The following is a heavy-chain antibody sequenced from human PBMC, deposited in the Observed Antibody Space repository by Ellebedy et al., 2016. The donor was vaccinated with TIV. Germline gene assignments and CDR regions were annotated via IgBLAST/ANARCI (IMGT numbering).Heavy chain of an antibody. CDR2: ISSSSSYI. Sequence: GESLKISCAASGFTFSSYSMNWVRQAPGKGLEWVSSISSSSSYIYYADSVKGRFTISRDNAKNSLYLQMHSLRAEDTAVYYCARDRGPDDYWGQGTLVTVSS. CDR1: GFTFSSYS. J-gene: IGHJ4*02. V-gene: IGHV3-21*01. CDR3: ARDRGPDDY.